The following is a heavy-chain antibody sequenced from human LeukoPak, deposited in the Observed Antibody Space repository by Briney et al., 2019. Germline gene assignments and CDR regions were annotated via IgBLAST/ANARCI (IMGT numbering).Heavy chain of an antibody. CDR1: GFTFSRYS. Sequence: GSLRLSCAASGFTFSRYSMNWVRQAPGKGLEWIGEINHSGSTNYNPSLKSRVTISVDTSKNQFSLKLSSVTAADTAVYYCARGRRPTWGGNFDYWGQGTLVTVSS. J-gene: IGHJ4*02. CDR3: ARGRRPTWGGNFDY. V-gene: IGHV4-34*01. CDR2: INHSGST. D-gene: IGHD3-16*01.